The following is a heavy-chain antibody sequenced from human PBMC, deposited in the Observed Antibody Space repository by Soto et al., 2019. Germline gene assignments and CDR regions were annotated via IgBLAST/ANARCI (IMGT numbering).Heavy chain of an antibody. Sequence: PGGSLRLSCAASGFTFSDYCMSWIRQAPGKGLEWVSYISSSSSTIYYADSVKGRFTISRDNAKNSLYLQMNSLRDEDTAVYYCARDREWWAVNWFDPWGQGTLVTSPQ. CDR3: ARDREWWAVNWFDP. D-gene: IGHD2-15*01. J-gene: IGHJ5*02. CDR1: GFTFSDYC. CDR2: ISSSSSTI. V-gene: IGHV3-11*04.